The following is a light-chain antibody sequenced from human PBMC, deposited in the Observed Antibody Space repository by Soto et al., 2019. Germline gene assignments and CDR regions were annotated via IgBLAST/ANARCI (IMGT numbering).Light chain of an antibody. CDR3: QKYNSAPLT. V-gene: IGKV1-27*01. CDR1: LPISNY. J-gene: IGKJ4*01. CDR2: AAS. Sequence: PMNPSPSSPASTFRDRITITFRASLPISNYLAWYQQKPGKIPNLLIYAASTLQAGVPPRFSGSGSGTDFTLTISSLQPEDVAAYYCQKYNSAPLTFGGGTKVDIK.